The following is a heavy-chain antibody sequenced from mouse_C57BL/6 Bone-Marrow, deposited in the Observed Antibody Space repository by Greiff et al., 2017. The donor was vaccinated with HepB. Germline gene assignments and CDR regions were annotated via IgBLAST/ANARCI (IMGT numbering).Heavy chain of an antibody. V-gene: IGHV2-5*01. J-gene: IGHJ4*01. CDR1: GFSLTSYG. Sequence: QVQLQQSGPGLVQPSQSLSITCTVSGFSLTSYGVHWVRQSPGKGLEWLGVIWRGGSTDYNAAFMSRLSITKDNSKSQVFFKMNSLQADDTAIYYCAKNRLSYYYAMDYWGQGTSVTVSS. CDR2: IWRGGST. D-gene: IGHD6-2*01. CDR3: AKNRLSYYYAMDY.